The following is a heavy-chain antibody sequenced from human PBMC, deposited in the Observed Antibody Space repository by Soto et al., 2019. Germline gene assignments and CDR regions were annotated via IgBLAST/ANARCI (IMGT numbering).Heavy chain of an antibody. V-gene: IGHV3-23*01. CDR3: ASRIAAAGTPDYYYGMDV. CDR1: GFTFSSYA. D-gene: IGHD6-13*01. J-gene: IGHJ6*02. Sequence: GGSLRLSCAASGFTFSSYAMSWVRQAPGKGLEWVSAISGSGGSTYYADSVKGRFTISRDNSKNTLCLQMNSLRAEDTAVYYCASRIAAAGTPDYYYGMDVWGQGTTVTVSS. CDR2: ISGSGGST.